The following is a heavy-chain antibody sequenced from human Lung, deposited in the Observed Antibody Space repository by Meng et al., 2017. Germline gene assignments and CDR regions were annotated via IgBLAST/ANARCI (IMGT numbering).Heavy chain of an antibody. V-gene: IGHV1-2*02. Sequence: ASVKVSCKASGYTFPDYWLHWVRRAPGQGLEWMGWINPKSGDTHYAQRFQGRVTMTGDTSTSTAYMELSGLRSDDTAMYYCARDEDISAAGKLFGDYWGQGTLVTVSS. J-gene: IGHJ4*02. CDR1: GYTFPDYW. D-gene: IGHD6-13*01. CDR2: INPKSGDT. CDR3: ARDEDISAAGKLFGDY.